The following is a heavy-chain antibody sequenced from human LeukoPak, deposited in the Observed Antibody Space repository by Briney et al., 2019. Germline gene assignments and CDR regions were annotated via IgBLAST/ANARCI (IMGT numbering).Heavy chain of an antibody. D-gene: IGHD6-13*01. J-gene: IGHJ5*02. Sequence: HSETLSLTCAVYGGSFSGYYWSWIRQPPGKGLEWIGEINHSGSTNYIPSLKSRVTISVDTSKNQFSLKLSSVTAADTAVYYCARLSRGIAAAVSWGQGTLVTVSS. V-gene: IGHV4-34*01. CDR2: INHSGST. CDR3: ARLSRGIAAAVS. CDR1: GGSFSGYY.